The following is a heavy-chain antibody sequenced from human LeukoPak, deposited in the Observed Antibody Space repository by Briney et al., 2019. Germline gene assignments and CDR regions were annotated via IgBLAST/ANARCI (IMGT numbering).Heavy chain of an antibody. CDR1: GYTFTSYY. D-gene: IGHD3-22*01. J-gene: IGHJ6*03. CDR2: INPSGGST. CDR3: AVQEVKSGNYYYYMDV. V-gene: IGHV1-46*01. Sequence: ASVKVSCKASGYTFTSYYMHWVRQAPGQGLEWMGIINPSGGSTSYAQKFQGRVTMTRDTSTSTVYMELSSLRSEDTAVYYCAVQEVKSGNYYYYMDVWGKGTTVTVSS.